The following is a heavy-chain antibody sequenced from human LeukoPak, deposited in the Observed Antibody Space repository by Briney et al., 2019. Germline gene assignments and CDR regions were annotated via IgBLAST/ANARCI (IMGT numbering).Heavy chain of an antibody. V-gene: IGHV3-48*03. J-gene: IGHJ1*01. CDR3: AGTYYYDSSGFYPEFFQH. CDR1: GFTFSSYE. CDR2: ISSSGSTI. D-gene: IGHD3-22*01. Sequence: GGSLRLSCAASGFTFSSYEMHWVRQAPGKGLEWVSYISSSGSTIYYADSVKGRFTISRDNAKNSLYLQMNSLRAEDTALYYCAGTYYYDSSGFYPEFFQHWGQGTLVIISS.